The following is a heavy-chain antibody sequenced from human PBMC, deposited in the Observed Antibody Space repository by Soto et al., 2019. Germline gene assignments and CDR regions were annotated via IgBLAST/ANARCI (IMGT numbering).Heavy chain of an antibody. CDR1: GFTFSSYG. CDR2: IWYDGSNK. CDR3: ARELPQDSSSWSDYYYYGMDV. D-gene: IGHD6-13*01. V-gene: IGHV3-33*01. Sequence: GGSLRLSCAASGFTFSSYGMHWVRQAPGKGLEWVAVIWYDGSNKYYADSVKGRFTISGDNSKNTLYLQMNSLRAEDTAVYYCARELPQDSSSWSDYYYYGMDVWGQGTTVTVSS. J-gene: IGHJ6*02.